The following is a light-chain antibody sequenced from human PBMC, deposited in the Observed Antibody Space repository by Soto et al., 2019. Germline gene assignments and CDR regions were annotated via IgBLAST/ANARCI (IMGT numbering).Light chain of an antibody. V-gene: IGLV1-47*01. CDR2: RNN. CDR3: AAWDDSQSGRV. CDR1: SSNIGSNY. Sequence: QPVLTQPPSASGTPGQRVTISCSGSSSNIGSNYVYWYQQLPGTAPKILIYRNNQRPSGVSDRFSGYKSGTSGSLAISGLRSEDEDAYYCAAWDDSQSGRVFGGGTKLTVL. J-gene: IGLJ2*01.